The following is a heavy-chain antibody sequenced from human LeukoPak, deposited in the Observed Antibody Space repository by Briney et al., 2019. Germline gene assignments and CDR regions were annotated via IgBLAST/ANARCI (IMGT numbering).Heavy chain of an antibody. CDR2: ISGSGGST. J-gene: IGHJ6*02. V-gene: IGHV3-23*01. CDR3: AKNSYDYYYYAMDV. D-gene: IGHD5-18*01. Sequence: GGSLRLSCAASGFTFSNYAMTWVRQAPGKGLEWVSVISGSGGSTYYADSVKGRVTVSRDTSKSTLYLEMSSLRAEDTAIYYCAKNSYDYYYYAMDVWGQGTTVTVSS. CDR1: GFTFSNYA.